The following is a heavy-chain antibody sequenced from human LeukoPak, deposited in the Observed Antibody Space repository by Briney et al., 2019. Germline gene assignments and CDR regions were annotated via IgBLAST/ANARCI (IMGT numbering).Heavy chain of an antibody. Sequence: PGGSLRLSCAAPGFTFRSNAMSWVRQAPGKGLEWVSVISAGGERIYYTDSVKGRFTISRDNSKNTLYLQMNSLRAEDTAVYYCAKRGDYYEFDYWGQGTLVTVSS. J-gene: IGHJ4*02. CDR1: GFTFRSNA. CDR2: ISAGGERI. D-gene: IGHD3-22*01. CDR3: AKRGDYYEFDY. V-gene: IGHV3-23*01.